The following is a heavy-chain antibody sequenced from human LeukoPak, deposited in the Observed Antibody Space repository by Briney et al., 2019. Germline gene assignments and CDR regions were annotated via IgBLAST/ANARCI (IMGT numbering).Heavy chain of an antibody. CDR1: GGSISSYY. J-gene: IGHJ6*03. CDR2: IYTSGST. Sequence: PSETLSLTCTVSGGSISSYYWSWIRQPAGKGLEWIGRIYTSGSTNYNPSLKSRVTISVDTSKNQFSLKLSSVTAADTAVYYCARRELVRSVGYYYYYMDVWGKGTTVTVSS. V-gene: IGHV4-4*07. D-gene: IGHD6-6*01. CDR3: ARRELVRSVGYYYYYMDV.